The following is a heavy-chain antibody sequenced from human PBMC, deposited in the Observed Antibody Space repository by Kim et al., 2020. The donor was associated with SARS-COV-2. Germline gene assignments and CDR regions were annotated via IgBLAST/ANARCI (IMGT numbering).Heavy chain of an antibody. D-gene: IGHD6-13*01. CDR3: ARGASSSSWSCDP. V-gene: IGHV1-3*01. Sequence: ASVKVSCKASGYTFTSYAMHWVRQAPGQRLEWMGWSNAGNGNTKYSQKFQGRGTSTRETSASTADRELSSLRSEDTAGEYCARGASSSSWSCDPWGQGT. CDR2: SNAGNGNT. J-gene: IGHJ5*02. CDR1: GYTFTSYA.